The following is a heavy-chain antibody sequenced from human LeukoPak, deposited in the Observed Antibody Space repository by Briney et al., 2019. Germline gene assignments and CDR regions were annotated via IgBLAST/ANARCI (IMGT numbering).Heavy chain of an antibody. J-gene: IGHJ5*02. CDR1: GFTFDDYA. CDR3: AKDIAAAGIHWFDP. D-gene: IGHD6-13*01. Sequence: QSGGSLRLSCAASGFTFDDYAMHWVRQAPGKGLEWVSGISWNSGSIGYADSVKGRFTISRDNAKNSLYLQMNSLRAEDTALYYCAKDIAAAGIHWFDPWGQGTLVTVSS. CDR2: ISWNSGSI. V-gene: IGHV3-9*01.